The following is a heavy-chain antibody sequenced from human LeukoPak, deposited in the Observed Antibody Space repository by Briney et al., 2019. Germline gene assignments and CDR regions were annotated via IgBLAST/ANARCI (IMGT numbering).Heavy chain of an antibody. V-gene: IGHV4-34*01. Sequence: PSETLSLTCAVYGGSFSGYYWSWIRQPPGKGLEWIGEINHSGSTNYNPSLKSRVTISVDTSKNQFSLKLSSVTAADTAVYYCARHPGVVIRSVGAFDYWGQGTLVTVSS. CDR1: GGSFSGYY. CDR3: ARHPGVVIRSVGAFDY. J-gene: IGHJ4*02. CDR2: INHSGST. D-gene: IGHD3-3*01.